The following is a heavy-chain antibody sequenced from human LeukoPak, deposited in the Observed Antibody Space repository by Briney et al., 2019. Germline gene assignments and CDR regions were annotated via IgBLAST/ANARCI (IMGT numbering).Heavy chain of an antibody. Sequence: PSETLSLTSAVYGGSFSGYYWSWIRQPPGKGLEWIGEINHSGSTNYNPSLKSRVTISVDTSKNQFSLKLSSVTAADTAVYYCARGSLRSRGWKRYYYYYYYMDVWGKGTTVTVSS. J-gene: IGHJ6*03. D-gene: IGHD4-17*01. CDR2: INHSGST. V-gene: IGHV4-34*01. CDR3: ARGSLRSRGWKRYYYYYYYMDV. CDR1: GGSFSGYY.